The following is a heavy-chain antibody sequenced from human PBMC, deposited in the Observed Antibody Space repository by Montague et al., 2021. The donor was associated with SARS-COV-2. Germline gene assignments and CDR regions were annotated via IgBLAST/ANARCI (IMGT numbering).Heavy chain of an antibody. CDR1: AGSINNHY. D-gene: IGHD6-19*01. CDR2: VYFSGTA. V-gene: IGHV4-59*08. J-gene: IGHJ4*02. CDR3: ARRPSSCWSFDY. Sequence: SETLSLTCTVSAGSINNHYWSWIRQTPGKELEWIAYVYFSGTASYNPSLNSRVTISVDTSRNQFSLQLTCVTAADTAVYFCARRPSSCWSFDYWGQGTQVSVSS.